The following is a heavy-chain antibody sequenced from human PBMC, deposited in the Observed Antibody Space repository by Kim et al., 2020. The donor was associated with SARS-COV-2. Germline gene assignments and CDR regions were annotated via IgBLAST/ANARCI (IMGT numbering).Heavy chain of an antibody. CDR3: ARQTVTAFGELTLDY. J-gene: IGHJ4*02. Sequence: ASVKVSCKASGYTFTSYAMHWVRQAPGQRLEWMGWINAGNGNTKYSQKFQGRVTITRDTSASTAYMELSSLRSEDTAVYYCARQTVTAFGELTLDYWGQGPLVTVSS. V-gene: IGHV1-3*01. D-gene: IGHD3-10*01. CDR2: INAGNGNT. CDR1: GYTFTSYA.